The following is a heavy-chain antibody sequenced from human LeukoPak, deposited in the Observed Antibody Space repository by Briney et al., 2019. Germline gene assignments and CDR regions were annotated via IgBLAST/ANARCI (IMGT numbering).Heavy chain of an antibody. Sequence: ASVKVSCKASGYTFTGYYMHWVRQAPGQGLEWMGWINPNSGGTNYAQKFRGWVTMTRDTSISTAYMELSRLRSDDTAVYYCARDLGAAAVYGMDVWGKGTTVTVSS. CDR2: INPNSGGT. CDR1: GYTFTGYY. CDR3: ARDLGAAAVYGMDV. D-gene: IGHD6-13*01. J-gene: IGHJ6*04. V-gene: IGHV1-2*04.